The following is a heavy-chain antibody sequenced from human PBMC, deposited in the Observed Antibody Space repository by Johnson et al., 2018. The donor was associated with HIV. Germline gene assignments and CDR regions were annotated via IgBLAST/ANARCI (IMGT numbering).Heavy chain of an antibody. Sequence: EVQLVESGGGLVQPGGSLRLSCAASRFTFNDYGMSWVRQAPGKGLEWVSGINWNGGSTGYADSVRGRFTISRDNAKNSLYLQMNSLRAEDTAVYYCAREGGDGYSPSAFDIWGQGTMVTVSS. CDR1: RFTFNDYG. CDR3: AREGGDGYSPSAFDI. V-gene: IGHV3-20*04. J-gene: IGHJ3*02. D-gene: IGHD5-24*01. CDR2: INWNGGST.